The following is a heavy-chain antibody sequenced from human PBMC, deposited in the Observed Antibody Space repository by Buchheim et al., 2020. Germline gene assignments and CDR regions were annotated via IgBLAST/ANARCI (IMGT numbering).Heavy chain of an antibody. CDR2: INHSGST. D-gene: IGHD3-22*01. Sequence: QVQLQQWGAGLLKPSETLSLTCAVYGGSFSGYYWSWIRQPPGQGLEWIGEINHSGSTNYNPPLKSRVTISVDTSKNQFSLKLSSVTAADTAVYYCARGRICGYYLVLDYWGQGTL. V-gene: IGHV4-34*01. CDR1: GGSFSGYY. CDR3: ARGRICGYYLVLDY. J-gene: IGHJ4*02.